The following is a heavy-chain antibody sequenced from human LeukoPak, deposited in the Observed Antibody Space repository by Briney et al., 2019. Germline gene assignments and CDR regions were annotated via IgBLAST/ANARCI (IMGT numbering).Heavy chain of an antibody. CDR2: ISSSGSTI. Sequence: GGSLRLSCAASGFTFSSYEMNWVRQAPGKGLEWVSYISSSGSTIYYADSVKGRFTISRDNAKNSLYPQMNSLRAEDTAVYYCVYCSSTSCYRDYYGMDVWGKGTTVTVSS. J-gene: IGHJ6*04. V-gene: IGHV3-48*03. CDR1: GFTFSSYE. CDR3: VYCSSTSCYRDYYGMDV. D-gene: IGHD2-2*01.